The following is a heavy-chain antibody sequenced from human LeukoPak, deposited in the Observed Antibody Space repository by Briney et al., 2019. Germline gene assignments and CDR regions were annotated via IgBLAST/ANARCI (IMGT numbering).Heavy chain of an antibody. V-gene: IGHV3-21*01. CDR3: ASNSGWTLFDY. CDR2: ISSSSSYI. Sequence: GGSLRLSCAASGFTFSSYSMNWVRQAPGKGLEWVSSISSSSSYIYYADSVKGRFTISRDKAKNSLYLQMNSLRAEDTAVYYCASNSGWTLFDYWGQGTLVTVSS. CDR1: GFTFSSYS. D-gene: IGHD6-19*01. J-gene: IGHJ4*02.